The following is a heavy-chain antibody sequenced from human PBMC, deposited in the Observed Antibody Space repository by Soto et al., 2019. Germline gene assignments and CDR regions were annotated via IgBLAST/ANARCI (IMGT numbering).Heavy chain of an antibody. J-gene: IGHJ6*02. V-gene: IGHV1-2*04. D-gene: IGHD2-8*01. CDR2: INPKSGGT. Sequence: ASVKVSCKASGYSFTDYHIHWVRQAPGQGLEWLGRINPKSGGTSTAQKFQGWVTMTTDTSISTASMELTRLTSDDTAIYYCARGDSTDCSNGVCSFFYNHDMDVWGQGTTVTSP. CDR1: GYSFTDYH. CDR3: ARGDSTDCSNGVCSFFYNHDMDV.